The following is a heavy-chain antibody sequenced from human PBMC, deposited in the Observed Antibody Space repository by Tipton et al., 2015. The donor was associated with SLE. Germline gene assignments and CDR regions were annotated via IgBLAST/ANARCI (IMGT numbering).Heavy chain of an antibody. D-gene: IGHD1-26*01. CDR3: ARTLYSGRVGGLDV. J-gene: IGHJ6*02. CDR2: INNRGYT. Sequence: TLSLTCTVSGDSINSGGYYWSWIRQYPGQGLEWIGYINNRGYTYYKPSLKSRAIISVDTSKNQFSLKLSSVTAADTAVYFCARTLYSGRVGGLDVWGQGTTVTVSS. V-gene: IGHV4-31*03. CDR1: GDSINSGGYY.